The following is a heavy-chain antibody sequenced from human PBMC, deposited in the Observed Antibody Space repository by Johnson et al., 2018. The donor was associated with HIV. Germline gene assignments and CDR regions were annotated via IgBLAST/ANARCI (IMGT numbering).Heavy chain of an antibody. D-gene: IGHD3-16*01. J-gene: IGHJ3*02. Sequence: QVQLGESGGGLVQPGGSLRLSCAASGFTFSSYDMHWVRQAPGKGMDWVAFISYDGTDQYYADSVKGRFNISRDNSKNALYLQMNSLRSEDTAVYYCAKPPSMGADAFDIWGQGTMVTVSS. CDR1: GFTFSSYD. CDR3: AKPPSMGADAFDI. V-gene: IGHV3-30*18. CDR2: ISYDGTDQ.